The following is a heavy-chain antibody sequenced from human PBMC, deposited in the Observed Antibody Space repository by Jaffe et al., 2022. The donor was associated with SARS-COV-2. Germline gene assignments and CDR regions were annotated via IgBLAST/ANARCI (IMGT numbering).Heavy chain of an antibody. CDR1: GFTFSSYW. CDR3: ARGLSIAAPEYYFDY. CDR2: IKQDGSEK. D-gene: IGHD6-6*01. J-gene: IGHJ4*02. Sequence: EVQLVESGGGLVQPGGSLRLSCAASGFTFSSYWMSWVRQAPGKGLEWVANIKQDGSEKYYVDSVKGRFTISRDNAKNSLYLQMNSLRAEDTAVYYCARGLSIAAPEYYFDYWGQGTLVTVSS. V-gene: IGHV3-7*01.